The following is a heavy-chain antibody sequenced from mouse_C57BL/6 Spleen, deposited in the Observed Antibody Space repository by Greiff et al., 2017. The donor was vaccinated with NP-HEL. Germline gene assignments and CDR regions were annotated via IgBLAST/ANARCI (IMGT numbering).Heavy chain of an antibody. D-gene: IGHD1-1*01. J-gene: IGHJ2*01. V-gene: IGHV2-9-1*01. CDR3: ARDYGSSYESYFDY. Sequence: VMLVESGPGLVAPSQSLSITCTVSGFSLTSYAISWVRQPPGKGLEWLGVIWTGGGTNYNSALKSRLSISKDNSKSQVFLKMNSLQTDDTARYYCARDYGSSYESYFDYWGQGTTLTVSS. CDR2: IWTGGGT. CDR1: GFSLTSYA.